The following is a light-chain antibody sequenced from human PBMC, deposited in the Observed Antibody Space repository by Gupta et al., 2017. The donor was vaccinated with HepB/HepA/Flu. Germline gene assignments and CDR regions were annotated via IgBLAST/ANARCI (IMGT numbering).Light chain of an antibody. CDR1: QDISNF. Sequence: ASIGDKVTITCQASQDISNFLSWYQQKPGKAPNLLIYDASNLETGVPPRFSGSGSGTDFTFTISNLQPEDIATYYCQQYNHLPFTFGHGTKVDFK. CDR3: QQYNHLPFT. CDR2: DAS. V-gene: IGKV1-33*01. J-gene: IGKJ3*01.